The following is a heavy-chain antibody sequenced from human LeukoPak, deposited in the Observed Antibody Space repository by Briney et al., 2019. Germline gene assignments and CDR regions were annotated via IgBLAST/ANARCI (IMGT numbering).Heavy chain of an antibody. D-gene: IGHD3-16*01. V-gene: IGHV1-18*01. Sequence: GASVKVSCKASGYTFNRYGVNWVRQAPGQGLEWMGWIGTYNGNTNLAQKFKGRVTMTTDTATSTAYMELKRLRLDDTAVYYCAKDRVGAPPGDWEYLGASNCFDIWGQGTMVSVSS. CDR1: GYTFNRYG. CDR2: IGTYNGNT. J-gene: IGHJ3*02. CDR3: AKDRVGAPPGDWEYLGASNCFDI.